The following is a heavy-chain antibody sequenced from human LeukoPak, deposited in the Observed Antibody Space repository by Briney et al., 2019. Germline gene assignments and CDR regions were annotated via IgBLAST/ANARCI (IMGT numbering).Heavy chain of an antibody. Sequence: GGSLRLSCVASGFTFEDYAMHWVRQTPGKGLEWVAGIGWNSGSINYADSVKGRFTISRDNAKNSLYLQMNSLRRDDMALYYCAKGVGDSSGPGSLWGQGTLVTVSS. CDR2: IGWNSGSI. V-gene: IGHV3-9*03. J-gene: IGHJ4*02. CDR1: GFTFEDYA. D-gene: IGHD3-22*01. CDR3: AKGVGDSSGPGSL.